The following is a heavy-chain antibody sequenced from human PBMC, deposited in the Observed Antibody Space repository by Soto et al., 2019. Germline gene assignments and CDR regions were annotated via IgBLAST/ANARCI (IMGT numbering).Heavy chain of an antibody. D-gene: IGHD2-2*01. CDR1: GGTFSSYA. J-gene: IGHJ6*02. Sequence: SVKVSCKASGGTFSSYAISWVRQAPGQGLEWMGGIIPIFGTANYAQKFQGRVTITADESTSTAYMELSSLRSEDTAVYYCARGGGYCSSTSCPNYYYYYGMDVWGQGTTVTVSS. CDR3: ARGGGYCSSTSCPNYYYYYGMDV. CDR2: IIPIFGTA. V-gene: IGHV1-69*13.